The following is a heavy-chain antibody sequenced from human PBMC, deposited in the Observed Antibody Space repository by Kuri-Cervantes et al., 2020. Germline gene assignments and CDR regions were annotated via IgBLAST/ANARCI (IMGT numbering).Heavy chain of an antibody. Sequence: SGPTPVKPTQTLTLTCTFSGFSLSTTGTRVSWIRQSPGAALEWLARIAWDNDKLYNTSLKTRLTISKDTSKNQVVLTMTNMDPVDTATYYCARAPTTHRAAFDYWGQGTPVTVSS. D-gene: IGHD1-14*01. CDR3: ARAPTTHRAAFDY. CDR2: IAWDNDK. J-gene: IGHJ4*02. V-gene: IGHV2-70*04. CDR1: GFSLSTTGTR.